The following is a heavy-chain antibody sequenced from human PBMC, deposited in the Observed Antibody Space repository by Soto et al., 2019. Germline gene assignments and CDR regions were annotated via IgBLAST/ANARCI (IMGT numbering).Heavy chain of an antibody. CDR1: GGSISTYY. V-gene: IGHV4-59*01. CDR3: ARNLDGYNPYIFDY. CDR2: IYYSGSS. J-gene: IGHJ4*01. D-gene: IGHD5-12*01. Sequence: SETLSLTRTVSGGSISTYYWSWIRQPPGKGLGWIGYIYYSGSSNNNPSLKSRVTISVDTSKNQFSLKLSSVTAADTAVYYCARNLDGYNPYIFDYWGHGTLVT.